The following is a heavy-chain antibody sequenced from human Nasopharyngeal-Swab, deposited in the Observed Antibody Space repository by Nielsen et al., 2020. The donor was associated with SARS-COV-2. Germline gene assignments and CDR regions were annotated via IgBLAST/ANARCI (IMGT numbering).Heavy chain of an antibody. V-gene: IGHV3-33*01. CDR1: GFTFSSYG. Sequence: GESLKISCAASGFTFSSYGMHWVRQAPGKGLEWVAVIWYDGSNKYYADSVKGRFTISRDNSKNTLYLQMNSLRAEDTAVYYCARDSALMVRGVILGYYYYGMDVWGQGTTVTVSS. CDR3: ARDSALMVRGVILGYYYYGMDV. J-gene: IGHJ6*02. CDR2: IWYDGSNK. D-gene: IGHD3-10*01.